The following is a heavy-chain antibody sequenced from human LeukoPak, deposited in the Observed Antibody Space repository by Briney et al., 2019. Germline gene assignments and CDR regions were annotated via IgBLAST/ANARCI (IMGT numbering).Heavy chain of an antibody. J-gene: IGHJ4*02. CDR3: ARSPPNPIDSYDRLYYFDY. CDR2: IDWDDDK. V-gene: IGHV2-70*04. CDR1: GFSLTTSTMR. Sequence: ESGPTLVNPAQTLTLTCTFSGFSLTTSTMRVSWIRQPPGKALEWLARIDWDDDKFYSTSLKTRLTISKDTSKNQVVLTMTNMDPVDTATYYCARSPPNPIDSYDRLYYFDYWGQGTLVTVSS. D-gene: IGHD3-22*01.